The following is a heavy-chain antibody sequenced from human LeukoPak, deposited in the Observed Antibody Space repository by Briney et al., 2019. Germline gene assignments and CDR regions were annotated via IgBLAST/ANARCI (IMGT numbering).Heavy chain of an antibody. CDR1: GFAFSAYY. CDR3: AKSLSSGWSSYYFGD. CDR2: ISYDGRNM. J-gene: IGHJ4*02. D-gene: IGHD6-19*01. Sequence: GGSLRLSCAASGFAFSAYYIHWVRQPPGKGLEWVALISYDGRNMYYGDSVKGRFTISRDNSKNTLYLQMNSLRPEDTAVYYCAKSLSSGWSSYYFGDWGQGTLVTVSS. V-gene: IGHV3-30*18.